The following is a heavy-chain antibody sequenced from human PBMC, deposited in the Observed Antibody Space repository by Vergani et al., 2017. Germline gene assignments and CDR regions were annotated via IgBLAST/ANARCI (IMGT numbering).Heavy chain of an antibody. Sequence: EVQLLESGGSLKQPGGSVRLSCAASGFTFSTCAMHWVRQAPGKGLEWVSALTGGGGSTYYADSVKGRFTISRDNAKNSLYLQMNSLRAEDTAVYYCARLLYYYDSSGPLSDAFDIWGQGTMVTVSS. J-gene: IGHJ3*02. V-gene: IGHV3-23*01. CDR2: LTGGGGST. CDR3: ARLLYYYDSSGPLSDAFDI. D-gene: IGHD3-22*01. CDR1: GFTFSTCA.